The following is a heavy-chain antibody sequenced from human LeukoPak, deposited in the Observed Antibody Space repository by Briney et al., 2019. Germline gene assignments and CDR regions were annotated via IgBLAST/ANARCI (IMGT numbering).Heavy chain of an antibody. Sequence: SGTLCLTCAVSGDSISNHIYYWDWIRQTPGKGLEWNVAVSDTGNAYYIPSLKSRVTLSVDTSDNRFSLRLSSVNAADTAIYYCARLRALSRHRGAFDIWGQGRLVTVSS. V-gene: IGHV4-39*01. J-gene: IGHJ3*02. D-gene: IGHD5/OR15-5a*01. CDR1: GDSISNHIYY. CDR3: ARLRALSRHRGAFDI. CDR2: VSDTGNA.